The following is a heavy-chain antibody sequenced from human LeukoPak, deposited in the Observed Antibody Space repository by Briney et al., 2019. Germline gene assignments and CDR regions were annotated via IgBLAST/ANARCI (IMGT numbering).Heavy chain of an antibody. CDR3: AAGKWELDSFDY. D-gene: IGHD1-26*01. V-gene: IGHV1-58*02. CDR1: GFTFTSSA. J-gene: IGHJ4*02. CDR2: IVVGSGNT. Sequence: ASVKVSCKASGFTFTSSAMQWVRQARGRRLEWIGWIVVGSGNTNYAQKFQERVTITRDMSTSTAYMELSSLRSEDTAVYYCAAGKWELDSFDYWGQGTLVTVSS.